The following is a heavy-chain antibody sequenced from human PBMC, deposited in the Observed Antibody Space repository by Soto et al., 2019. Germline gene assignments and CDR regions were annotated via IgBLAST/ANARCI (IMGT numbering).Heavy chain of an antibody. CDR1: GFTFSSYG. CDR3: ARGYAWTPDTFDY. D-gene: IGHD2-8*01. CDR2: IWYDGSNK. J-gene: IGHJ4*02. Sequence: QVQLVESGGGVVQPGRSLRLSCAASGFTFSSYGMHWVRQAPGTGLEWVAVIWYDGSNKYYADSVKGRFTISRDNSNNTLYLQMNSLRAEDTAVYYCARGYAWTPDTFDYWGLGTLVTVSS. V-gene: IGHV3-33*01.